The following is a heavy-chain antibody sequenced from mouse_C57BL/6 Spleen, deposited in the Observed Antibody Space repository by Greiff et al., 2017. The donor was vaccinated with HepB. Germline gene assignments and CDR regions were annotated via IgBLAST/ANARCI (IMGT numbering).Heavy chain of an antibody. CDR1: GFTFSDYY. V-gene: IGHV5-12*01. Sequence: EVKLEESGGGLVQPGGSLKLSCAASGFTFSDYYMYWVRQTPEKRLEWVAYISNGGGSTYYPDTVKGRFTISRDNAKNTLYLQMSRLKSEDTAMYYCASPLGRGYAMDYWGQGTSVTVSS. CDR3: ASPLGRGYAMDY. CDR2: ISNGGGST. D-gene: IGHD4-1*01. J-gene: IGHJ4*01.